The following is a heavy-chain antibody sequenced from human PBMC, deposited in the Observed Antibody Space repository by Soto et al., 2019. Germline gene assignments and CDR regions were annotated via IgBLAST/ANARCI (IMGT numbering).Heavy chain of an antibody. D-gene: IGHD2-2*01. CDR1: GFTFSYYT. CDR3: AAPVPAPTHCDYYDMDV. V-gene: IGHV3-23*01. CDR2: ISNSGDTI. J-gene: IGHJ6*02. Sequence: EVQLLESGGGLVQPGGSLRLSCVASGFTFSYYTMSWVRQAPGKGLEWVSGISNSGDTIYYADSVKGRFTISRDNFKNPLYLQLNRLRADDTAVYYCAAPVPAPTHCDYYDMDVWGQGTTVTVSS.